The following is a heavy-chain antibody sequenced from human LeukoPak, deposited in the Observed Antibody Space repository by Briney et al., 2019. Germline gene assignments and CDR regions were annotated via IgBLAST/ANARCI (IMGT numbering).Heavy chain of an antibody. CDR2: IRQDGSDK. D-gene: IGHD2-15*01. CDR3: GRWGISAALDR. V-gene: IGHV3-7*01. Sequence: GGSLRLSCAASGFIFSGYWMGWVRQAPGKGLEWVANIRQDGSDKYYVDSVRGRFTISRDNAQNSLSLQMNSLRVEDSAVYYCGRWGISAALDRWGQGTLVTVSS. CDR1: GFIFSGYW. J-gene: IGHJ5*02.